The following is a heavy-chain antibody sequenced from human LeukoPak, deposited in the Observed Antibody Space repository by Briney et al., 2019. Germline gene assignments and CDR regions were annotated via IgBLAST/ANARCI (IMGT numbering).Heavy chain of an antibody. CDR2: INPNSGGT. CDR3: ARDLAGTSVAFLY. D-gene: IGHD1-1*01. J-gene: IGHJ4*02. Sequence: ASVKVSCKASGYTFTGYYMHWVRQAPGQGLEWMGWINPNSGGTNYAQKFQGRVTMTRDTSISTAYMELSRLRSDDTAVYYCARDLAGTSVAFLYWRQGTVVTVSS. V-gene: IGHV1-2*02. CDR1: GYTFTGYY.